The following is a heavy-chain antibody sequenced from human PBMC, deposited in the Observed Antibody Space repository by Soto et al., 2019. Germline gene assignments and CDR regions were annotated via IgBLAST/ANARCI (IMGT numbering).Heavy chain of an antibody. V-gene: IGHV4-34*01. CDR1: GGSFSGYY. J-gene: IGHJ5*02. CDR3: ARAPLAAAGTRWFDP. CDR2: INHSGST. Sequence: SETLSLTCAVYGGSFSGYYWSWIRQPPGKGLEWIGEINHSGSTNYNPSLKSRVTISVDTSKNQFSLKLSSVTAADTAVYYCARAPLAAAGTRWFDPWGQGTLVT. D-gene: IGHD6-13*01.